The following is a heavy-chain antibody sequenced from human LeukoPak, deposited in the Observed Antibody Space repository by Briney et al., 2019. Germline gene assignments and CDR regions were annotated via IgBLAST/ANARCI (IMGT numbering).Heavy chain of an antibody. V-gene: IGHV3-21*01. CDR1: GFTFSSYS. CDR2: ISSSSSYI. D-gene: IGHD3-3*01. J-gene: IGHJ6*04. Sequence: GGSLRLSCAASGFTFSSYSMNWVRQAPGKGLEWVSSISSSSSYIYYADSVKGRFTISRDNAKNSLYLQMNSLRAKDTAVYYCARERGDFWSGMDVWGKGTTVTVSS. CDR3: ARERGDFWSGMDV.